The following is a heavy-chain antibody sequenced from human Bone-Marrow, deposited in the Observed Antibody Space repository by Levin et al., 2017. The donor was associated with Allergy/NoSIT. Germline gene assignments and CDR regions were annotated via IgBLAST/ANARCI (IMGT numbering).Heavy chain of an antibody. V-gene: IGHV3-49*04. Sequence: SGGSLRLSCTTSGFTFGDYAMSWVRQAPGKGLEWVGFIRGKTYGGTTEYAASVKGRFTISRDDSKSIAYLQMNSLKTEDTAIYYGTRRPRDLSFDYWGQGTLVTVSS. CDR1: GFTFGDYA. CDR2: IRGKTYGGTT. J-gene: IGHJ4*02. D-gene: IGHD2-21*01. CDR3: TRRPRDLSFDY.